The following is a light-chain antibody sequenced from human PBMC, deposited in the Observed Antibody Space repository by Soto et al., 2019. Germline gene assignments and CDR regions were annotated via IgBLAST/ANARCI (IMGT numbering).Light chain of an antibody. V-gene: IGKV3-20*01. Sequence: EIVLTQSPGTLSLSPGERVTLSCRASQSVGSSYLAWYQQKPGQAPRLLIYGASNKATGIPDRFSGSGSGTDFTLTISRLDPEDFAVYYCQQYGRSSLTFGGGTKVEIK. CDR2: GAS. J-gene: IGKJ4*01. CDR3: QQYGRSSLT. CDR1: QSVGSSY.